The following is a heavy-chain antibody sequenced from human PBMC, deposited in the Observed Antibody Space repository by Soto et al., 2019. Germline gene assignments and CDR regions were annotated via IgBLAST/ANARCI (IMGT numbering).Heavy chain of an antibody. Sequence: GGSLRLSCAASGFTFSSYSMNWVRQAPGKGLEWVSSISSSSSYIYYANSVKGRFTISRDNAKNSLYLQMNSLRAEDTAVYYCARTLAAAGTPFSDYWGQGTLVTVSS. CDR1: GFTFSSYS. CDR2: ISSSSSYI. D-gene: IGHD6-13*01. J-gene: IGHJ4*02. V-gene: IGHV3-21*01. CDR3: ARTLAAAGTPFSDY.